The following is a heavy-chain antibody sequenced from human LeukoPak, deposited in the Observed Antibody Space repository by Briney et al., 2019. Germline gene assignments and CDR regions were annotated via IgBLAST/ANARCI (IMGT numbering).Heavy chain of an antibody. D-gene: IGHD5-12*01. CDR2: IYPGDSDT. CDR3: ARRYSGYEYFEY. Sequence: GASLQISGKGSGSIFTSYWIGWVRQLPGKGLEWMGIIYPGDSDTRYSPSFQGQVTISADKSINTAYLHCSSLKASDTAMYYCARRYSGYEYFEYWGQGTLVTVSS. J-gene: IGHJ4*02. CDR1: GSIFTSYW. V-gene: IGHV5-51*01.